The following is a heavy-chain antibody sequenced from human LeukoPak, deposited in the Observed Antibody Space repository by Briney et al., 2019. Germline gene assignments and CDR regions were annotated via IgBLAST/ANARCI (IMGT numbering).Heavy chain of an antibody. V-gene: IGHV4-59*01. CDR1: GGSISSYY. D-gene: IGHD4-17*01. CDR2: IYYSGST. J-gene: IGHJ4*02. CDR3: ARGEPNYGDFDY. Sequence: SETLSLTCTVFGGSISSYYWSWIRQPPGKGLEWIGYIYYSGSTNYNPSLKSRVTISVDTSKNQFSLKLSSVTAADTAVYYCARGEPNYGDFDYWGQGTLVTVSS.